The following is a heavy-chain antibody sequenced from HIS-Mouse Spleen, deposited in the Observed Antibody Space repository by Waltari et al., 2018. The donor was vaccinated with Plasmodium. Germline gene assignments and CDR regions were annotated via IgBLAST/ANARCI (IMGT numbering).Heavy chain of an antibody. CDR3: AKAQGVINFDY. CDR2: ISYDGSNK. D-gene: IGHD3-16*01. CDR1: GFPFSSYG. V-gene: IGHV3-30*18. J-gene: IGHJ4*02. Sequence: QVQLVESGGGVVQPGGYLRLSCAAPGFPFSSYGMHWVRQAPGKGLEWVAVISYDGSNKYYADSVKGRFTISRDNSKNTLYLQMNSLRAEDTAVYYCAKAQGVINFDYWGQGTLVTVSS.